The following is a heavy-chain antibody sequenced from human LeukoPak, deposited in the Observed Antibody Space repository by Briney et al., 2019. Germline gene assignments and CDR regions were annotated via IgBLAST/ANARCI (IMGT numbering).Heavy chain of an antibody. CDR2: ISPSGSA. V-gene: IGHV4-59*12. CDR1: GASISDSF. Sequence: PSETLSLTCTVSGASISDSFWNWIRQPPGKGLEWIGSISPSGSATYNPSLKSRVTISVDTSKNQFSLKLSSVTAADTAVYYCANTDYYDSSGYWDWGQGTLVTVSS. D-gene: IGHD3-22*01. CDR3: ANTDYYDSSGYWD. J-gene: IGHJ4*02.